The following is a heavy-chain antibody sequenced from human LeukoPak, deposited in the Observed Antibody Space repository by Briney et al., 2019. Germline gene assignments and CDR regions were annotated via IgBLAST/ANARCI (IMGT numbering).Heavy chain of an antibody. CDR1: GGTFSSYA. Sequence: ASVKVSCKASGGTFSSYAISWVRQAPRQGLEWMGGIISIFDSANYAQKFQGRVTITADDSTSTAYMELANLTSEDTAVYYCARGRGTGVDYYYYMDVWGKGTTVTVSS. CDR2: IISIFDSA. V-gene: IGHV1-69*01. J-gene: IGHJ6*03. D-gene: IGHD7-27*01. CDR3: ARGRGTGVDYYYYMDV.